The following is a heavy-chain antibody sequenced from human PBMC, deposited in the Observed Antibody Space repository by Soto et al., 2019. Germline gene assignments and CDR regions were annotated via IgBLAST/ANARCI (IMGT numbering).Heavy chain of an antibody. CDR1: GFTFSSYS. CDR3: ARDQGSDIVLMVYANYYYYGMDV. D-gene: IGHD2-8*01. Sequence: PGGSLRLSCAASGFTFSSYSMNWVRQAPGKGLEWVSYISSSSSTIYYADSVKGRFTISRDNAKNSLYLQMNSLRDEDTAVYHCARDQGSDIVLMVYANYYYYGMDVWGQGTTVTVSS. CDR2: ISSSSSTI. J-gene: IGHJ6*02. V-gene: IGHV3-48*02.